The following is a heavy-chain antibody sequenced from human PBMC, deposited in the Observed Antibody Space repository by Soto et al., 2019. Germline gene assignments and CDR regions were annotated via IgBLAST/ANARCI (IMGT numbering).Heavy chain of an antibody. CDR3: ARDTEQQEFYFDY. CDR2: ISSTSSFI. J-gene: IGHJ4*02. Sequence: EVQLVESGGGLVKPGGSLRLSCAASGFTFSSYSMNWVRQAPGKGLEWVSSISSTSSFIYYADSVKGRFTISRDNAKNSLYLQINSLRAEDTAVYCWARDTEQQEFYFDYWGQGTLVTVSS. CDR1: GFTFSSYS. D-gene: IGHD6-13*01. V-gene: IGHV3-21*01.